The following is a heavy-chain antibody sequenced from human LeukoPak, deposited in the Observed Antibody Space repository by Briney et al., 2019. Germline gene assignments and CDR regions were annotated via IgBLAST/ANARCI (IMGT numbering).Heavy chain of an antibody. CDR1: GYTFTSYD. V-gene: IGHV1-8*03. J-gene: IGHJ4*02. D-gene: IGHD3-16*01. Sequence: ASVKVSCKASGYTFTSYDVNWVRQATGQGLEWMGWMNPNSGNTGYAQKFQGRVTITRNTSISTAYMELSSLRSEDTAVYYCARGARSRIMITFGGVSYYFDYWGQGTLVTVSS. CDR2: MNPNSGNT. CDR3: ARGARSRIMITFGGVSYYFDY.